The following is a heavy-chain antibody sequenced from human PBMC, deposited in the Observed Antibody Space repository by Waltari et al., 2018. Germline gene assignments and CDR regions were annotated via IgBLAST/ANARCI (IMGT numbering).Heavy chain of an antibody. D-gene: IGHD6-13*01. CDR2: IIPIFVTA. J-gene: IGHJ4*02. Sequence: QVQLVQSGAEVKKPGSSVKVSCKASGGTFSSYAISWVRQAPGQGLEWIGVIIPIFVTANYAQKFQGRVTITADESTSTAYMELRSLRSEDTAVYYCARDVGSWTTCDYWGQGTLVTVSS. CDR3: ARDVGSWTTCDY. CDR1: GGTFSSYA. V-gene: IGHV1-69*13.